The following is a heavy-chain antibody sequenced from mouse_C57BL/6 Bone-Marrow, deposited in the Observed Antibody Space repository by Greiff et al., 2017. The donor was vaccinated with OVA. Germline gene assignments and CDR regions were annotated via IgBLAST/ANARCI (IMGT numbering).Heavy chain of an antibody. CDR2: ISDGGSYT. CDR3: ARDGAYYSNSYAMDY. CDR1: GFTFSSYA. J-gene: IGHJ4*01. D-gene: IGHD2-5*01. V-gene: IGHV5-4*01. Sequence: EVQLVESGGGLVKPGGSLKLSCAASGFTFSSYAMSWVRQTPEKRLEWVATISDGGSYTYYPDNVKGRFTISRDNAKNNLYLQMSHLKSEDTAMYYCARDGAYYSNSYAMDYWGQGTSVTVSS.